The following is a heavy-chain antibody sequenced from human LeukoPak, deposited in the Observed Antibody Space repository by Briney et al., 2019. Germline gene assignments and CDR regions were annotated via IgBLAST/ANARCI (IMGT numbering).Heavy chain of an antibody. CDR3: ARGPGRGNAFDF. V-gene: IGHV3-7*01. D-gene: IGHD1-26*01. CDR2: IKQDGSET. Sequence: GGSLRLSCGASGFTFSSYWMSWVRQAPGKGLEWVANIKQDGSETFYVDSMKGRFTISRDNAKNSLSLQMNSLTAEDTALYYCARGPGRGNAFDFWGQGTLVTVSS. J-gene: IGHJ3*01. CDR1: GFTFSSYW.